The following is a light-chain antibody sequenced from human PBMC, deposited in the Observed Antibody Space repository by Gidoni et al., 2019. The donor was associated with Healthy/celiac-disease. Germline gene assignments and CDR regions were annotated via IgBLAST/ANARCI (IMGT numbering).Light chain of an antibody. V-gene: IGKV3-20*01. CDR3: QQYGSSPMYT. Sequence: EIGLKQAPGTPPLSPGERATLSCRASQSVSSSYFAWYQQKPGQAPRLLIYGASSRATGIPARFSVSGSGTDFTLTISRLEPEDFAVYYCQQYGSSPMYTFGQGTKLEIK. J-gene: IGKJ2*01. CDR1: QSVSSSY. CDR2: GAS.